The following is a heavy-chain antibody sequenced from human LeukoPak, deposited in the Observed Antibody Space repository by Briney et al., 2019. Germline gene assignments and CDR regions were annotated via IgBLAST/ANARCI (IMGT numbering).Heavy chain of an antibody. CDR1: GGSISSSSYY. CDR3: EAGENILTGYSQYYFDY. CDR2: IYYSGST. Sequence: PSETLSLTCTVSGGSISSSSYYWGWIRQPPGKGLEWIGSIYYSGSTYYNPSLKSRVTISVDTSKNQFSLKLSSVTAADTAVHYCEAGENILTGYSQYYFDYWGQGTLVTVSS. V-gene: IGHV4-39*01. J-gene: IGHJ4*02. D-gene: IGHD3-9*01.